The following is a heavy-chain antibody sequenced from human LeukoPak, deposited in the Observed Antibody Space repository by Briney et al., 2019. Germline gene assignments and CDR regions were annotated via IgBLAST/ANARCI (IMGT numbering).Heavy chain of an antibody. CDR3: ARGGFCSSTSCPLYYYYYMDV. D-gene: IGHD2-2*01. V-gene: IGHV1-46*01. Sequence: ASVKVSCKAFGYTFTSNYMHWVRQAPGQGLEWMGIINPSGGSTSYAQKFQGRVTMTRDMSTSTVYMELSSLRSEDTAVYYCARGGFCSSTSCPLYYYYYMDVWGKGTTVTVSS. CDR2: INPSGGST. CDR1: GYTFTSNY. J-gene: IGHJ6*03.